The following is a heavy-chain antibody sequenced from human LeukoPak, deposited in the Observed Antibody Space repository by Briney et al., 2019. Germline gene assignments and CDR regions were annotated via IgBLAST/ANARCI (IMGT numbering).Heavy chain of an antibody. CDR2: ISYDGNNK. CDR3: AGGSGFLITS. V-gene: IGHV3-30*03. CDR1: GFTFSIYG. J-gene: IGHJ5*02. Sequence: PGGSLRLSCAASGFTFSIYGMHWVRQAPGKGLEWVAVISYDGNNKYFADSVKGRFTISRDNSKNTLYLQMNSLRVEDTAVYYCAGGSGFLITSWGQGTLVAVSS. D-gene: IGHD3-3*01.